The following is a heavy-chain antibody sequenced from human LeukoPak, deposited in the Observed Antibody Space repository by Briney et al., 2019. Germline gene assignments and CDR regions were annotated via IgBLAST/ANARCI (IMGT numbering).Heavy chain of an antibody. CDR2: VSYSGST. D-gene: IGHD4-11*01. J-gene: IGHJ5*02. CDR3: ARETTPNSFAP. CDR1: RGSVSSGTYY. Sequence: KASETLSLTCTVSRGSVSSGTYYWSWIRQPPGKGLEWIGYVSYSGSTNYNPSLKSRVTISLDTSKSQFSLKVNSVTAADTAVYYCARETTPNSFAPWGQGTLVTVSS. V-gene: IGHV4-61*01.